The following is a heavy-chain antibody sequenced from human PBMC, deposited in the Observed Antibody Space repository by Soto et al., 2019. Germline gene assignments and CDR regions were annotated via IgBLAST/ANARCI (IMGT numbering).Heavy chain of an antibody. CDR2: IYHSGST. Sequence: SETLSLTCAVSGGSISSSNWWNWVRQPPGKGLEWIGEIYHSGSTNYNPSLKSRVTISVDKSKNQFSLELSSVTAADTAVYYCARSSRFLEWLFAMDVWGQGTTVTVSS. CDR3: ARSSRFLEWLFAMDV. CDR1: GGSISSSNW. J-gene: IGHJ6*02. D-gene: IGHD3-3*01. V-gene: IGHV4-4*02.